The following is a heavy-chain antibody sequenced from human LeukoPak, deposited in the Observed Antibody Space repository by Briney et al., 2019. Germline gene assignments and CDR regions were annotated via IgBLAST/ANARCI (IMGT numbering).Heavy chain of an antibody. J-gene: IGHJ4*02. CDR2: ISGSSSYT. CDR3: ARGTTGGYSPSH. CDR1: GFTFSTYS. D-gene: IGHD5-12*01. V-gene: IGHV3-21*01. Sequence: GGSLRLSCAASGFTFSTYSMNWVRQAPGKGLEWVSSISGSSSYTFYADSVRGRFTISRDNAKNSLYLQMNSLRAEDTAVYYCARGTTGGYSPSHWGQGTLVAVSS.